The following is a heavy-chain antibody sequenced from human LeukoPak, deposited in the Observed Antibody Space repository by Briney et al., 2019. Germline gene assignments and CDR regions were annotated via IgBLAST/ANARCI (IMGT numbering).Heavy chain of an antibody. D-gene: IGHD3-22*01. Sequence: GGSLRLSCAASGFTFSTYGMHWVRQAPGKGLEWVAFIRYDGSNKYYADSVKGRFTISRDNSKSTVYLQMNSLRAEDTAVYYCAKGSKAVVFTRDHYMDVWGKGTTVTFSS. CDR3: AKGSKAVVFTRDHYMDV. CDR1: GFTFSTYG. CDR2: IRYDGSNK. V-gene: IGHV3-30*02. J-gene: IGHJ6*03.